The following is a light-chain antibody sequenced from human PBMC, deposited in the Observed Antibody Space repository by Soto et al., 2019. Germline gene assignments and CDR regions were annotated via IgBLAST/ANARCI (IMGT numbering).Light chain of an antibody. CDR2: DAS. CDR1: QSVSSY. CDR3: QQYGSSPPCT. V-gene: IGKV3-20*01. Sequence: EIVLTQSPATLSLSPGARATLSCRASQSVSSYLAWYQQKPGQAPRLLIYDASNRATGIPDRFSGSVSGTDFTLTISRLEPEDFAVYYCQQYGSSPPCTFGQGTKVDIK. J-gene: IGKJ1*01.